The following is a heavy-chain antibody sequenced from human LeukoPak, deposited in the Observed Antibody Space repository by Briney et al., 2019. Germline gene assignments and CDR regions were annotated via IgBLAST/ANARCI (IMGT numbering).Heavy chain of an antibody. CDR3: ATGYSSGWAPPDY. J-gene: IGHJ4*02. D-gene: IGHD6-19*01. Sequence: GGSLRLSCAASGFTFSSYAMSWVRQAPGKGLEWVSAISGSGGSTYYADSVKGRFTISRDNSKNTLYLQMNSLRAEDTAVYYCATGYSSGWAPPDYWGQGTLVTVSS. CDR2: ISGSGGST. V-gene: IGHV3-23*01. CDR1: GFTFSSYA.